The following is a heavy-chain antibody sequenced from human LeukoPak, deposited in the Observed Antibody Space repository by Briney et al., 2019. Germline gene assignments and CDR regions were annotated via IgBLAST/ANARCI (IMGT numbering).Heavy chain of an antibody. Sequence: PGGSVRLSCAASGFTFSNYVMNWVRQAPGKGLEWVSGISASGDSTYYADSVKGRFTISRDNSKNTLYLQMNSLRVEDTAAYYCAKVRAPSGSFNSDYWGQGTLVTVSS. CDR2: ISASGDST. CDR1: GFTFSNYV. D-gene: IGHD6-19*01. J-gene: IGHJ4*02. V-gene: IGHV3-23*01. CDR3: AKVRAPSGSFNSDY.